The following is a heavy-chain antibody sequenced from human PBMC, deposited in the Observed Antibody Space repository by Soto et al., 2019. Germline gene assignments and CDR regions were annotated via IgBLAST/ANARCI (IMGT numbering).Heavy chain of an antibody. V-gene: IGHV1-69*04. CDR3: AREDILEYNWFDP. CDR1: GGTFSSYT. J-gene: IGHJ5*02. D-gene: IGHD2-15*01. CDR2: IIPILGIA. Sequence: SVKVSCKASGGTFSSYTISWVRQAPGQGLEWMGRIIPILGIANYAQKFQGRVTITADKSTSTAYMELSSLRSEDTAVYYCAREDILEYNWFDPWGQGTLVTVSS.